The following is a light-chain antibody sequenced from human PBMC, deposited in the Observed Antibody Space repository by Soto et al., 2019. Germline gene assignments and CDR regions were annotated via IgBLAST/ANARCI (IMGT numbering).Light chain of an antibody. Sequence: QSALTQPASVSGSPGPSITISCTGTSSDVGGYNYVSWYQQHPGKAPKLMIYDVSNRPSGVSNRFSGSKSGDTASLTISGLQAEDEADYYCSSYTSSSTLWVFGTGTKVTVL. J-gene: IGLJ1*01. CDR1: SSDVGGYNY. V-gene: IGLV2-14*01. CDR3: SSYTSSSTLWV. CDR2: DVS.